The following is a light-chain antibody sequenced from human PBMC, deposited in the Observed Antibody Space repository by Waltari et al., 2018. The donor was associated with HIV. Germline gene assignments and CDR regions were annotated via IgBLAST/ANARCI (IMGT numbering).Light chain of an antibody. CDR1: NSEVGGYGY. Sequence: QSVLTQPASVSGSPGQSITIACTGPNSEVGGYGYVSWYQQHPGKAPKLLIYEVTPRPSGISSRFSGSKSGNTASMTISGLQAEDEADYYCSSYTATTAILFGGGTKVTVL. J-gene: IGLJ3*02. CDR3: SSYTATTAIL. CDR2: EVT. V-gene: IGLV2-14*01.